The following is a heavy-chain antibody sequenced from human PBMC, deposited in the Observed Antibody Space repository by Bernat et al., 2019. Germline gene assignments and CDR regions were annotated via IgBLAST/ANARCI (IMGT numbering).Heavy chain of an antibody. CDR1: GYTFTSYA. CDR3: ARDGAVRYFDL. V-gene: IGHV1-3*01. CDR2: INAGNGNT. J-gene: IGHJ2*01. D-gene: IGHD2-8*01. Sequence: QVQLVQSGAEVKKPGASVKVSFKASGYTFTSYAMHWVRQAPGQRLEWMGWINAGNGNTKYSQKFQGRVTITRDTSASTAYMELSSLRSEDTAVYYCARDGAVRYFDLWGRGTLVTVSS.